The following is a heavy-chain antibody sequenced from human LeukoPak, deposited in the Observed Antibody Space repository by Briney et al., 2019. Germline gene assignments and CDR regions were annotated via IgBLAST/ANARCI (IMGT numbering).Heavy chain of an antibody. CDR3: ARGAYGDCST. J-gene: IGHJ5*02. CDR2: IYHSGST. D-gene: IGHD4-17*01. Sequence: PSQTLSLTCAVSGGSISSGGYSWSWIRQPPGKGLEWIGYIYHSGSTYYNPSLKSRVTISVDRSKNQFSLKLSSVTAADTAVYYCARGAYGDCSTWGQGTLVTVSS. V-gene: IGHV4-30-2*01. CDR1: GGSISSGGYS.